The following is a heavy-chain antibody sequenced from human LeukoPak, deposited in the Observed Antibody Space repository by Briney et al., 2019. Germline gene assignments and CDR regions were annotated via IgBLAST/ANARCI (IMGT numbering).Heavy chain of an antibody. D-gene: IGHD3-22*01. Sequence: GGSLRLSCAASGFTFSDYYMSWIRQAPGKGLEWVSYISSSGSTIYYADSVKGRFTISRDNAKNSLYLQVNSLRAEDTAVYYCARDRYYDSSGYYQNWGQGTLVTVSS. J-gene: IGHJ4*02. V-gene: IGHV3-11*01. CDR1: GFTFSDYY. CDR2: ISSSGSTI. CDR3: ARDRYYDSSGYYQN.